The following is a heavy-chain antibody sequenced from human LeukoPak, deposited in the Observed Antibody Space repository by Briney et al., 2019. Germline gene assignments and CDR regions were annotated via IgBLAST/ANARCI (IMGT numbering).Heavy chain of an antibody. Sequence: SETLSLTCTVSGGSISSYYWSWIRQPPGKGLEWIGYIYYSGSTNYNPSLKSRVTISVDTSKIQFSLKLSSVTAADTAVYYCARGSRVYGMDVWGQGTTVTVSS. CDR1: GGSISSYY. CDR2: IYYSGST. J-gene: IGHJ6*02. CDR3: ARGSRVYGMDV. V-gene: IGHV4-59*01. D-gene: IGHD2-2*01.